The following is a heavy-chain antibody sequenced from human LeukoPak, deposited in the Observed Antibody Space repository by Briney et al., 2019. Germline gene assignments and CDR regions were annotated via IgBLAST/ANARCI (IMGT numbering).Heavy chain of an antibody. J-gene: IGHJ3*02. CDR1: GYTFTGYY. Sequence: ASVKVSCKASGYTFTGYYMHWVRQAPGQGLEWMGWINPNSGGTNYAQKFQGWVTMTRDTSISTAYMELSRLRSDDTAVYYCARGHYGSGMDAFDICGQGTMVTVSS. D-gene: IGHD3-10*01. V-gene: IGHV1-2*04. CDR3: ARGHYGSGMDAFDI. CDR2: INPNSGGT.